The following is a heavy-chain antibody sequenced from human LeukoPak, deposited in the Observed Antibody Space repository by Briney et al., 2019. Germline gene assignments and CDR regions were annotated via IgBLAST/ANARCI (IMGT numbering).Heavy chain of an antibody. CDR2: IYYTGGT. Sequence: SETLSLTCSVSGGSITSSSYYWGWIRQPPEKGLEWIGSIYYTGGTYYSPSLKSRVTISVDTSKNQFSLKLSSVTAADTAVYYCARESPNYFCDYWGQGTLVTVSS. CDR3: ARESPNYFCDY. J-gene: IGHJ4*02. CDR1: GGSITSSSYY. V-gene: IGHV4-39*07.